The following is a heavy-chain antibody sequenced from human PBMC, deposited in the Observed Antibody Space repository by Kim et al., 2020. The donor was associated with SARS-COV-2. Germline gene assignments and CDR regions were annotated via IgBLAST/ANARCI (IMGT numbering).Heavy chain of an antibody. D-gene: IGHD3-10*01. J-gene: IGHJ4*02. Sequence: GGSLRLSCAASGFDFEKYGMNWVRQIPGRGLEWVSGIDEEGDTTGYLGSVKGRFTVSRDNARKTLHLQMNSLTVEDTALYHCARAPEPGAYYSDYWGQGALVIVSS. V-gene: IGHV3-20*01. CDR1: GFDFEKYG. CDR2: IDEEGDTT. CDR3: ARAPEPGAYYSDY.